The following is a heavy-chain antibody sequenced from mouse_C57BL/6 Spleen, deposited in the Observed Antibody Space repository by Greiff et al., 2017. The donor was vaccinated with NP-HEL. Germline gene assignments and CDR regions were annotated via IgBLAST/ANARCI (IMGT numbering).Heavy chain of an antibody. Sequence: VKLVESGAELVRPGASVTLSCKASGYTFTDYEMHWVKQTPVHGLEWIGAIDPETGGTAYNQKFKGKAILTADKSSSTAYMELRSLTSEDSAVYYCTRRLLGAMDYWGQGTSVTVSS. CDR2: IDPETGGT. CDR3: TRRLLGAMDY. D-gene: IGHD1-1*02. V-gene: IGHV1-15*01. CDR1: GYTFTDYE. J-gene: IGHJ4*01.